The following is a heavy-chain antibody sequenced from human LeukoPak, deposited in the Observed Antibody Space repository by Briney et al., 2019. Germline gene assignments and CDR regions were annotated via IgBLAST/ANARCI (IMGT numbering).Heavy chain of an antibody. D-gene: IGHD1-14*01. Sequence: PGGSLRLSFAASGFTFSPYWMHWVRQAPGKGLVWVSRIYNDESSINYADSVKGRFTISRDNAKNTLYLQMNSLRAEDTAVYFCAREFRKPSTGDWGQGTLVTVSS. V-gene: IGHV3-74*01. CDR3: AREFRKPSTGD. CDR1: GFTFSPYW. J-gene: IGHJ4*02. CDR2: IYNDESSI.